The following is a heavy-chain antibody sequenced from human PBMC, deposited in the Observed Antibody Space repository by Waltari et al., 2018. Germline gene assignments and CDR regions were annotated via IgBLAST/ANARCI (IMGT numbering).Heavy chain of an antibody. CDR1: GGTFSSYA. CDR3: ARVGERFRELLPSPYYGMDV. V-gene: IGHV1-69*08. J-gene: IGHJ6*02. CDR2: IIPIFGTA. D-gene: IGHD3-10*01. Sequence: QVQLVQSGAEVKKPGSSVKVSCKASGGTFSSYAISWVRQAPGQGLEWMGRIIPIFGTANYAQKFQGRVTITADKSTSTAYMELSSLRSEDTAVYYCARVGERFRELLPSPYYGMDVWGQGTTVTVSS.